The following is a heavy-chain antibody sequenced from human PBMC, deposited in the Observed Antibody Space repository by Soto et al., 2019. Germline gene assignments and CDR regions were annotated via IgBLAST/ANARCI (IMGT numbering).Heavy chain of an antibody. CDR1: GITFSNHA. CDR3: ARDIDYGGNSGVDYFGF. Sequence: QVQLVESGGGVVQPGRSLRLSCADSGITFSNHAMHWVRQAPGKGLEWVAVISYDGNTEYYADSVKGRFSISRDNSKNTLYLHIHSLSSEDTAVYYCARDIDYGGNSGVDYFGFWGRGNLVTVSS. V-gene: IGHV3-30*04. J-gene: IGHJ4*02. D-gene: IGHD4-17*01. CDR2: ISYDGNTE.